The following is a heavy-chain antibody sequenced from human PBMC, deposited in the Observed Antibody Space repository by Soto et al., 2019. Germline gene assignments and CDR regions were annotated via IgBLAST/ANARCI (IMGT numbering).Heavy chain of an antibody. CDR1: GVSISSCYYY. CDR2: IYYSGST. D-gene: IGHD3-3*01. Sequence: SETLSLTCTVSGVSISSCYYYWSWIRQPPGKGLEWIGYIYYSGSTYYNPSLKSRVTISVDTSKNQFSLKLSSVTAADTAVYYCARDNVLGILYGGMDVWGQGTTVT. V-gene: IGHV4-30-4*01. J-gene: IGHJ6*02. CDR3: ARDNVLGILYGGMDV.